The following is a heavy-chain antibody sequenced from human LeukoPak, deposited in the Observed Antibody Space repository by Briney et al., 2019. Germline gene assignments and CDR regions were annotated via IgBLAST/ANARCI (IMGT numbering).Heavy chain of an antibody. CDR2: IRGSGGST. CDR3: AISQDEYCSSTSCYAGNFDY. D-gene: IGHD2-2*01. V-gene: IGHV3-23*01. CDR1: GFTFSSYA. Sequence: PGGSLRLSCAASGFTFSSYAMSWVRQAPGKGLEWVSAIRGSGGSTYYADSVKGRFTISRDNSKNTLYLQMNSLRAEDTAVYYCAISQDEYCSSTSCYAGNFDYWGQGALVTVSS. J-gene: IGHJ4*02.